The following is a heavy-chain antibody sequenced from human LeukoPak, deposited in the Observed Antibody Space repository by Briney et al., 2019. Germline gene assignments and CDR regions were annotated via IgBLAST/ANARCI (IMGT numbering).Heavy chain of an antibody. D-gene: IGHD6-19*01. CDR3: ARAVAVPINWFDP. Sequence: PSETLSLTCTVSGGSISSYYWSWIRQPPGKGLEWSGYIYYSGSTNYNPSLKSRVTISVDTSKNQFSLKLSSVTAADTAVYYCARAVAVPINWFDPWGQGTLVTVSS. J-gene: IGHJ5*02. CDR2: IYYSGST. CDR1: GGSISSYY. V-gene: IGHV4-59*01.